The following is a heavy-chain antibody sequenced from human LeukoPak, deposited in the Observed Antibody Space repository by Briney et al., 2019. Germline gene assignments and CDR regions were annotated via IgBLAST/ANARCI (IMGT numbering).Heavy chain of an antibody. CDR2: IHYSGNT. CDR1: GGSIYSFY. Sequence: SSETLSLTCTVSGGSIYSFYWSWIRQPPGKGLEWIGSIHYSGNTNYNPSLKSRATISVDTSNNQFSLKLSSVIAADTAMYYCARHESYANALHIWGQGTMVAVSS. V-gene: IGHV4-59*08. J-gene: IGHJ3*02. D-gene: IGHD3-16*01. CDR3: ARHESYANALHI.